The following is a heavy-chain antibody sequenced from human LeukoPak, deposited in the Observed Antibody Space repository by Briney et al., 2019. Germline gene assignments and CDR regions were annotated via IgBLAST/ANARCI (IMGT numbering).Heavy chain of an antibody. V-gene: IGHV1-18*01. J-gene: IGHJ4*02. D-gene: IGHD3-22*01. CDR1: GYTFTSYG. CDR3: AGTNYYDSSGYYGY. Sequence: ASVKVSCKASGYTFTSYGISWVRQASGQGLEWMGWISAYNGNTNYAQKFQGRVTMTTDTSTSTAYMELRSLRSDDTAVYYCAGTNYYDSSGYYGYWGQGTLVTVSS. CDR2: ISAYNGNT.